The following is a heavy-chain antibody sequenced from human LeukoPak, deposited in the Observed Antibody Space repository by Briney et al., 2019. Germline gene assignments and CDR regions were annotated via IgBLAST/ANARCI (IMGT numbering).Heavy chain of an antibody. CDR1: GFSFSSFG. CDR3: ARDVVAATQTFSYGMDV. Sequence: PGRSLRLSCAASGFSFSSFGIHWVRQAPGKGLEWVAIVWYDGSNKHYADSVKGRFTISRDNSKNTLYLQMNSLRAEDTAVYYCARDVVAATQTFSYGMDVWGQGTRSPSP. D-gene: IGHD2-15*01. CDR2: VWYDGSNK. J-gene: IGHJ6*02. V-gene: IGHV3-33*01.